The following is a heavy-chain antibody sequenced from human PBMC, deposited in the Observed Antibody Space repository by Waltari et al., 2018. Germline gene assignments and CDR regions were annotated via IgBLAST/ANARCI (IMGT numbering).Heavy chain of an antibody. CDR3: ARPYYYDSSGPAHFDY. J-gene: IGHJ4*02. D-gene: IGHD3-22*01. CDR1: GFTLSSSW. Sequence: EVQLVESGGGLVQPGGSLRLSCAASGFTLSSSWLSWVRQAPGEGREWVANIKQDGSEKYYVDSVKGRFTISRDNAKNSLYLQMNSLRAEDTAVYYCARPYYYDSSGPAHFDYWGQGTLVTVSS. V-gene: IGHV3-7*01. CDR2: IKQDGSEK.